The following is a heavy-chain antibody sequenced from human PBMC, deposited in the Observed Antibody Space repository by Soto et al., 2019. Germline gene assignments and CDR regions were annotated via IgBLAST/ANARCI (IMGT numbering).Heavy chain of an antibody. D-gene: IGHD1-26*01. CDR3: ARPNCQYSGKFPFDS. V-gene: IGHV3-33*01. CDR1: CFTFKNYN. Sequence: GGSLRLSRAGSCFTFKNYNMHWVRQAPGKGLEWVALIWYDGSDKFYGDSVKGRFTISRDNSNNTLYLLMNSLRDEDTGVYFCARPNCQYSGKFPFDSWGQGSLVTVSS. J-gene: IGHJ4*02. CDR2: IWYDGSDK.